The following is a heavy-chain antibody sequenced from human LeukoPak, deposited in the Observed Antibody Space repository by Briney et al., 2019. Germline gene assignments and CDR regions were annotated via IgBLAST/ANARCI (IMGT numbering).Heavy chain of an antibody. V-gene: IGHV3-30*18. Sequence: GRSLRLSCAASGFTFSAYGMHCVRQAPGKGLEWVAIISYDGTNKYYADSVKGRFTISRDNSKNTLYLQMNSLRAEDTAVYYCAKEITRPNRAVAGLNYWGQGTLVTVSS. CDR3: AKEITRPNRAVAGLNY. D-gene: IGHD6-19*01. CDR2: ISYDGTNK. J-gene: IGHJ4*02. CDR1: GFTFSAYG.